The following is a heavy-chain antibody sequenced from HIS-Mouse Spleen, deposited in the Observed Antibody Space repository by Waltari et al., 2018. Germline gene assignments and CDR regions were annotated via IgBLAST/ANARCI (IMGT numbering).Heavy chain of an antibody. CDR1: GFTFIGCG. CDR2: IWYDGSNK. V-gene: IGHV3-33*06. Sequence: QVQLVESGGGVAQPGRSRGLSRARCGFTFIGCGMNWVRQAPGKGLEWVAVIWYDGSNKYYADSVKGRFTISRDNSKNTLYLQMNSLRAEDTAVYYCAKGGLMVYAIGDYWGQGTLVTVSS. J-gene: IGHJ4*02. CDR3: AKGGLMVYAIGDY. D-gene: IGHD2-8*01.